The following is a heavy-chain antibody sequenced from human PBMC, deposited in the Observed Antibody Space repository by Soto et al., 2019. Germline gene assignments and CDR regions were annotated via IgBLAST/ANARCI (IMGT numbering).Heavy chain of an antibody. CDR1: GGSISSGGYY. CDR3: ARGGRRSPGMDV. Sequence: QVQLQESGPGLVKPSQTLSLTCTVSGGSISSGGYYWSWIRQHPGKGLEWIGYIYYSGSTYYNPSLKSRVTLSVDTSKTQSSLKLSSVTAADTAVYYCARGGRRSPGMDVWGHGTTVTVSS. CDR2: IYYSGST. J-gene: IGHJ6*02. V-gene: IGHV4-31*03.